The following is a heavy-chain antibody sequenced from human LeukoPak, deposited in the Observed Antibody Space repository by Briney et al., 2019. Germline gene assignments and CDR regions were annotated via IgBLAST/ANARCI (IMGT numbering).Heavy chain of an antibody. V-gene: IGHV4-34*12. D-gene: IGHD3-10*01. CDR2: IFYSGST. CDR1: GGSFSGYY. Sequence: SETLSPTCAVYGGSFSGYYWSWIRQPPGKGLEWIGSIFYSGSTYYSPSLKSRVTISIDPSKRQFSLQLTSLTAADTAVYYCARQGYGAFDYWGQGTLVTVSS. J-gene: IGHJ4*02. CDR3: ARQGYGAFDY.